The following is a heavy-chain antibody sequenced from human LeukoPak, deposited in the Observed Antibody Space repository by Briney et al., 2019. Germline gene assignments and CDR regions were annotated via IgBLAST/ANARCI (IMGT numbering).Heavy chain of an antibody. CDR1: GFTFSRHC. V-gene: IGHV3-7*01. Sequence: QPAGSLRLTCAASGFTFSRHCMTWVRQAPGKGLEWVANIKEDGSEQYYVDSIKGRFTISRDNAKNSLYLQMSSLRAEDTAIYYCVRETVSVITDFDYWGQGTLVTVSS. CDR2: IKEDGSEQ. D-gene: IGHD3-16*02. CDR3: VRETVSVITDFDY. J-gene: IGHJ4*02.